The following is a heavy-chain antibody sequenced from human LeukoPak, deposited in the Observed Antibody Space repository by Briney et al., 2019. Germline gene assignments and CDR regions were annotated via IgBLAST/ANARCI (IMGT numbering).Heavy chain of an antibody. CDR1: GGSISSYY. Sequence: SETLSLTCTVSGGSISSYYWSWIRQPPGKGLEWIGYIYYSGSTNYNPSLKSRVTISVDTSKNQFSLKLGSVTAADTAVYYCARDRALWFGDYGMDVWGQGTTVTVSS. CDR2: IYYSGST. D-gene: IGHD3-10*01. V-gene: IGHV4-59*01. CDR3: ARDRALWFGDYGMDV. J-gene: IGHJ6*02.